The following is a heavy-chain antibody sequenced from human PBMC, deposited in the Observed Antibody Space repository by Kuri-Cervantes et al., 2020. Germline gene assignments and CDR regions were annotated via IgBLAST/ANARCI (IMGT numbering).Heavy chain of an antibody. D-gene: IGHD3-16*02. Sequence: GGSLRLSCAASGFTFSSYWVNWVRQAPGKGLEWVANIKQDGTEKYYVDSVKGRFTISRDNAKNSLYLQMNSLRAEDTAVYYCARDSGELSLDYWGQGTLVTVSS. V-gene: IGHV3-7*01. CDR2: IKQDGTEK. J-gene: IGHJ4*02. CDR3: ARDSGELSLDY. CDR1: GFTFSSYW.